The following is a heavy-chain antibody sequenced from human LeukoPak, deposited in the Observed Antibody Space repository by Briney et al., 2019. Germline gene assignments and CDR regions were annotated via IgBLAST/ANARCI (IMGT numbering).Heavy chain of an antibody. D-gene: IGHD3-22*01. J-gene: IGHJ3*02. CDR1: GGSISNYY. CDR3: ARENDSSGFNAFDI. CDR2: IYYTGNT. V-gene: IGHV4-59*12. Sequence: SETLSLTCTVSGGSISNYYWNWIRQPPGKGLEWIGYIYYTGNTNYNPSLKSRVTISVDTSKNQFSLKLSSVTAADTAVYYCARENDSSGFNAFDIWGQGTMVTVSS.